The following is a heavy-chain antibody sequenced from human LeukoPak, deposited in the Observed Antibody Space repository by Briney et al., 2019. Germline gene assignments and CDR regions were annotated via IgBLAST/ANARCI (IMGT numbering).Heavy chain of an antibody. J-gene: IGHJ4*02. V-gene: IGHV3-23*01. CDR2: ISGSGNGT. Sequence: GGSLRLSCTASGFTFRTYAMNWVRQAPGKGLKWLSGISGSGNGTYYADSVKGRFTISRDNSNNMVYLQTNSLTVEDAATYYCAKRTMAAFDSWGQGTLLIVSS. CDR3: AKRTMAAFDS. CDR1: GFTFRTYA. D-gene: IGHD5-24*01.